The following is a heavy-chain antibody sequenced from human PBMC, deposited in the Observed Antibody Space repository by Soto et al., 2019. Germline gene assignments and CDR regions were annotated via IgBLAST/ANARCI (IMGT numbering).Heavy chain of an antibody. V-gene: IGHV3-23*01. J-gene: IGHJ4*02. CDR3: AKPPSTYYYDSSGFRGGWPLDYGLDY. Sequence: GGSLRLSCAASGFTFSSYAMSWVRQAPGKGLEWVSAISGSGGSTYYADSVKGRFTISRDNSKNTLYLQMNSLGAEDTAVYYCAKPPSTYYYDSSGFRGGWPLDYGLDYWGQGTLVTVSS. D-gene: IGHD3-22*01. CDR2: ISGSGGST. CDR1: GFTFSSYA.